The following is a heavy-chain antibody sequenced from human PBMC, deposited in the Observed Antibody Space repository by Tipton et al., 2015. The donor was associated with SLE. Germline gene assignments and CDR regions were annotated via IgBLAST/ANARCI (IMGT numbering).Heavy chain of an antibody. Sequence: TLSLTCNVSGGSISSGSHYWSWIRQPAGKELEWIGRMSPSGNAFYSPSLKSRVTISVDTSKNQFSLKLSSVTAADTAVYYCARVPFYYYYYMDVWGKGTTVTVSS. V-gene: IGHV4-61*02. CDR1: GGSISSGSHY. CDR3: ARVPFYYYYYMDV. J-gene: IGHJ6*03. CDR2: MSPSGNA.